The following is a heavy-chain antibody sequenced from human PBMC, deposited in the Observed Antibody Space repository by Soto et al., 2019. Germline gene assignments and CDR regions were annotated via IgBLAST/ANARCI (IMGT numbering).Heavy chain of an antibody. J-gene: IGHJ6*02. CDR2: IIPIFGTA. CDR3: ARDGDKYGSGSYGGMDV. CDR1: GGTFSSYA. D-gene: IGHD3-10*01. Sequence: GASVKVSCKASGGTFSSYAISWVRQAPGQGLEWMGGIIPIFGTANYAQKFQGRVTITADKSTSTAYMELSSLRSEDTAVYYCARDGDKYGSGSYGGMDVWGQGTTVTVS. V-gene: IGHV1-69*06.